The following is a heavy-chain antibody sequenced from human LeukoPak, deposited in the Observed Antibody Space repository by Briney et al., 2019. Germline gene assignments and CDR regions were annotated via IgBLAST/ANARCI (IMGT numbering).Heavy chain of an antibody. CDR1: GFRFSSYW. CDR3: ARRVDDGDYGGYYYYMDV. D-gene: IGHD4-17*01. Sequence: KDGESMKISCKGSGFRFSSYWIGWVRQMPGKGLEWMGIIYPGDSDTRYSPSFQGQVTISANRSISTAYLQWSSLKASDTAMYYCARRVDDGDYGGYYYYMDVWGKGTPVTVS. V-gene: IGHV5-51*01. CDR2: IYPGDSDT. J-gene: IGHJ6*03.